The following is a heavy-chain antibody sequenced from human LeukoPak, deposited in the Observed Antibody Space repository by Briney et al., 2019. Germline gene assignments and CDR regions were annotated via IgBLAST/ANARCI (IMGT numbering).Heavy chain of an antibody. J-gene: IGHJ4*02. V-gene: IGHV4-39*07. Sequence: PSQTLSLTCTVSGGSISSGGYYWGWIRQPPGKGLEWIGSIYHSGSTYYNPSLKSRVTISVDTSKNQFSLKLSSVTAADTAVYYCAHEDLDYWGQGTLVTVSS. CDR3: AHEDLDY. CDR2: IYHSGST. CDR1: GGSISSGGYY.